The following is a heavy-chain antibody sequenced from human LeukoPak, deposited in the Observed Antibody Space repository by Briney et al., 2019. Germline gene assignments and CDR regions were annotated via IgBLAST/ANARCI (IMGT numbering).Heavy chain of an antibody. J-gene: IGHJ4*02. CDR3: ARAGSGYRD. D-gene: IGHD6-19*01. CDR2: INHSGSN. Sequence: AETLSLTCAVYGQSFSGYYWSWIRQPPGKGLEGIGEINHSGSNNYNPSLKSRVTISVDTSKNQFSLKLTSVTAADTAVYYCARAGSGYRDWGQGTLVTVSS. CDR1: GQSFSGYY. V-gene: IGHV4-34*01.